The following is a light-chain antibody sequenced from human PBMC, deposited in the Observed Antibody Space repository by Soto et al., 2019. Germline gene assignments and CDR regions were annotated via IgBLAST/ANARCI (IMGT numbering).Light chain of an antibody. Sequence: EIGMTQSPATLSVSPGERATLSCRASQSISSNLAWYQQKPGQAPRLLIYGASTRATGIPARFSGSGSGTEFTLTISSLQSEDFAVYYCQQYNNWVTFGGGTKVEIK. J-gene: IGKJ4*01. CDR1: QSISSN. V-gene: IGKV3-15*01. CDR2: GAS. CDR3: QQYNNWVT.